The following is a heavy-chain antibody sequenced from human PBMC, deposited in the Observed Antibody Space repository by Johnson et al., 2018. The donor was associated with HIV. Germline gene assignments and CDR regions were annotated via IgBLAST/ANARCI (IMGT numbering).Heavy chain of an antibody. V-gene: IGHV3-11*04. CDR3: ARDLVATMNQPASYAFDI. J-gene: IGHJ3*02. Sequence: VRLVESGGGLVKPGGSLRLSCAASGFTFSDYYMSWIRQAPGKGLEWVSYISSSGSTIYYADSVKGRFTISRDNAQNSLYLQMNSLRAEDTAVYYCARDLVATMNQPASYAFDIWGQGTMVTVSS. CDR1: GFTFSDYY. D-gene: IGHD5-12*01. CDR2: ISSSGSTI.